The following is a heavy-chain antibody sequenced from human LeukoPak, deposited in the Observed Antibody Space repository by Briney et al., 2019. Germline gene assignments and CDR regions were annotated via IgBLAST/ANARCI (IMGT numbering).Heavy chain of an antibody. Sequence: GESLKISCKGSGYSFTSYWISWVRQMPGKGLEWMGRIDPSDSYTNYSPSFQGHVTISVDKSISTAYLQWSSLKASDTAMYYCARSVYYDILTGYSDWGQGTLVTVSS. CDR3: ARSVYYDILTGYSD. D-gene: IGHD3-9*01. V-gene: IGHV5-10-1*01. CDR2: IDPSDSYT. J-gene: IGHJ4*02. CDR1: GYSFTSYW.